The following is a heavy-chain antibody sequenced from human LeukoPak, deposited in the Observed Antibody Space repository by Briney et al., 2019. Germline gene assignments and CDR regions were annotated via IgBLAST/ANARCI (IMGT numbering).Heavy chain of an antibody. CDR2: ISGGGGTT. CDR1: GFTFSNYA. V-gene: IGHV3-23*01. Sequence: GGSLRLSCAASGFTFSNYAMNWVRQAPGKGLEWVSTISGGGGTTYYADSVKGRFTISRDSSKNTLYLQMNSLRAEDTAVYYCARGEGAAHQDYWGQGTLVTVSS. D-gene: IGHD6-6*01. J-gene: IGHJ4*02. CDR3: ARGEGAAHQDY.